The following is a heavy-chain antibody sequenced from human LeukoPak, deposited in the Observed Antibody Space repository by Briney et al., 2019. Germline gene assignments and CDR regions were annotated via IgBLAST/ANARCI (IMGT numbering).Heavy chain of an antibody. CDR3: ARAQHLTDSSGYYYWYFDL. J-gene: IGHJ2*01. Sequence: GASVKVSFKASGYTFTSYGIGWVRQAPGQGLEWMGWISAYNGNTNYAQKLQGRVTMTTDTSTSTAYMELRSLRSDDTAVYYCARAQHLTDSSGYYYWYFDLWGRGTLVTVSS. CDR1: GYTFTSYG. V-gene: IGHV1-18*01. CDR2: ISAYNGNT. D-gene: IGHD3-22*01.